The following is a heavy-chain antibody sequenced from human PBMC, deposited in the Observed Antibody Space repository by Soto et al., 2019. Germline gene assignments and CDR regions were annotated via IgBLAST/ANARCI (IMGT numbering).Heavy chain of an antibody. Sequence: GGSLRLSCAASGFTFSSYGMHWVRQAPGKGLEWVAVISYDGSNKYYADSVKGRFTISRDNSKNTLYLQMNSLRAEDTAVYYCAKDGAELYYYGSGSYYTVKIPYYYYMDVWGKGTTVTVSS. CDR1: GFTFSSYG. D-gene: IGHD3-10*01. J-gene: IGHJ6*03. CDR2: ISYDGSNK. V-gene: IGHV3-30*18. CDR3: AKDGAELYYYGSGSYYTVKIPYYYYMDV.